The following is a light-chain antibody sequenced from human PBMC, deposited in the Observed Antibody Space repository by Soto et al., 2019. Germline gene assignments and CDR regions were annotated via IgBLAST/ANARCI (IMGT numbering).Light chain of an antibody. J-gene: IGKJ5*01. V-gene: IGKV3D-20*02. CDR3: QQRSNWPPVIT. Sequence: EIVLTQSPGTLSLSPGERATLSCRASQSINNRYLAWYQQKPGQAPRLLIYAASSRATGIPDRFSGRGSGTDFTLTISSLEPEDFAVYYCQQRSNWPPVITFGQGTRLEIK. CDR2: AAS. CDR1: QSINNRY.